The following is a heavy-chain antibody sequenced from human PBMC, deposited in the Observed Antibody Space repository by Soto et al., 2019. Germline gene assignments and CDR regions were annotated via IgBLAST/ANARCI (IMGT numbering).Heavy chain of an antibody. CDR3: ARAGGRGAYYFDS. D-gene: IGHD1-26*01. V-gene: IGHV1-3*01. J-gene: IGHJ4*02. CDR1: GFTFSKFG. CDR2: INAGNGDT. Sequence: QVQLVQSGAEVKKPGASVKISCKTSGFTFSKFGLHWVRQAPGQRLEWLGWINAGNGDTYYSQNFQGRVTITRDTSASTAFVAVTSLRSEDSTVYYCARAGGRGAYYFDSWGQGTLVTVSS.